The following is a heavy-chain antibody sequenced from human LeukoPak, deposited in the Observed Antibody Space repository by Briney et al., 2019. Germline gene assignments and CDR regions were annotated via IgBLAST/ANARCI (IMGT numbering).Heavy chain of an antibody. D-gene: IGHD6-6*01. V-gene: IGHV3-74*01. CDR1: RFTFSSYW. CDR3: ARGWGYSSSSGSPSMFDP. J-gene: IGHJ5*02. Sequence: PGGSLRLSCAASRFTFSSYWMHWVRQAPGKGLVWVSRINSDGSSTSYADSVKGRFTISRDNAKNTLYLQMNSLRAEDTAVYYCARGWGYSSSSGSPSMFDPWGQGTLVTVSS. CDR2: INSDGSST.